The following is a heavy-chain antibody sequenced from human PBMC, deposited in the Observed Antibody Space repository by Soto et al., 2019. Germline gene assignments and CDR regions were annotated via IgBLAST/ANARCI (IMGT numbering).Heavy chain of an antibody. V-gene: IGHV3-21*01. CDR1: GFTFRSFT. CDR2: ISSNSAYI. CDR3: TRDASRDSSARGWFDP. D-gene: IGHD6-13*01. Sequence: KPGGSLRLSCAASGFTFRSFTMNWVRQAPGKGLEWVSTISSNSAYIYYTDALRGRFTIYRDNAKNSLHLQMNSLRAEDTPVYYCTRDASRDSSARGWFDPWGPGTLVTVSS. J-gene: IGHJ5*02.